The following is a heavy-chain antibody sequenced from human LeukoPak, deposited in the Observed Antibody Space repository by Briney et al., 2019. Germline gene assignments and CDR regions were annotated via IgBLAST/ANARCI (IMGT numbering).Heavy chain of an antibody. CDR3: ARTLYSSGWCPFDY. Sequence: SEPLSLTCSVSGYSISSGYFWGWVRQPPGKGLEWIGNIYHSGSTYYNPPLKSRVTISVDTSKNQFSLKLGSVTAADTAVYYCARTLYSSGWCPFDYWGQGALVTVSS. D-gene: IGHD6-19*01. CDR1: GYSISSGYF. V-gene: IGHV4-38-2*01. CDR2: IYHSGST. J-gene: IGHJ4*02.